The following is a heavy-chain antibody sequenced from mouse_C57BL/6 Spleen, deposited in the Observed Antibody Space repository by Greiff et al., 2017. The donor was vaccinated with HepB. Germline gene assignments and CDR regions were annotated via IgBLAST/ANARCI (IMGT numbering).Heavy chain of an antibody. Sequence: EVQLVESGGGLVKPGGSLKLSCAASGFTFSSYAMSWVRQTPEKRLEWVATISDGGSYTYYPDNVKGRFTISRDNAKNNLYLQMSHLKSEDTALYDCAREGRPWDYWGQGTTLTVSS. V-gene: IGHV5-4*01. CDR3: AREGRPWDY. CDR2: ISDGGSYT. J-gene: IGHJ2*01. CDR1: GFTFSSYA.